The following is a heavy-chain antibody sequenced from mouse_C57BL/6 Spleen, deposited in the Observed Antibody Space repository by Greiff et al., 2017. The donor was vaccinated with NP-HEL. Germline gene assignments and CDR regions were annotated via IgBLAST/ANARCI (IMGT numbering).Heavy chain of an antibody. CDR2: INPSNGGT. D-gene: IGHD1-1*01. CDR3: ARALYGSSYSYWYFDV. J-gene: IGHJ1*03. Sequence: QVQLKQPGTELVKPGASVKLSCKASGYTFTSYWMHWVKQRPGQGLEWIGNINPSNGGTNYNEKFKSKATLTVDKSSSTAYMQLSSLTSEDSAVYYCARALYGSSYSYWYFDVWGTGTTVTVSS. V-gene: IGHV1-53*01. CDR1: GYTFTSYW.